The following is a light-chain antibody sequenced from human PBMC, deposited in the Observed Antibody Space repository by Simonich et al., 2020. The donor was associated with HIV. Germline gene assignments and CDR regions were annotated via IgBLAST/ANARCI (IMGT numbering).Light chain of an antibody. V-gene: IGLV2-14*03. J-gene: IGLJ7*01. Sequence: QSALTQPASVSGSPGQSITISCTGTSSDVGGYNYVSWYQQHPGKAPKLMIYDVSYRPSGVSNRFSGSKSGNTASLTISGLHAEDEADYYCCSYAGSTTAVFGGGTQLTVL. CDR1: SSDVGGYNY. CDR2: DVS. CDR3: CSYAGSTTAV.